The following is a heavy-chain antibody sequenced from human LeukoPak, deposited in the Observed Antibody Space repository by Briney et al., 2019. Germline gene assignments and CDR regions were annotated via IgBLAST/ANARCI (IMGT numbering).Heavy chain of an antibody. V-gene: IGHV3-23*01. Sequence: GGSPRLSCAASGFSVTTYAMGWGRPAPGKGLEWVSVISDRGDSTHYADSVKGRFTISRDSSKNTLYLQMNSLRGEDTAVYYCAKGRWGLTINNFDIWGQGTMVTVSS. J-gene: IGHJ3*02. CDR3: AKGRWGLTINNFDI. CDR2: ISDRGDST. D-gene: IGHD3-9*01. CDR1: GFSVTTYA.